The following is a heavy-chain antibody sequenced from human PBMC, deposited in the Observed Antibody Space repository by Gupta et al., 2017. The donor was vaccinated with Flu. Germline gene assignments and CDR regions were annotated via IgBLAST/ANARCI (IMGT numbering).Heavy chain of an antibody. CDR1: GYTYSNLG. Sequence: KASGYTYSNLGFTWVRQAPGQGPEWMGWIGSQNDQTNYVQSLQGRVTMTTDRSTSTVYMELRSLRSDDTAVDYCARSVSLGLPGDYWGQGTLGIVSS. CDR2: IGSQNDQT. CDR3: ARSVSLGLPGDY. J-gene: IGHJ4*02. V-gene: IGHV1-18*01. D-gene: IGHD3-16*01.